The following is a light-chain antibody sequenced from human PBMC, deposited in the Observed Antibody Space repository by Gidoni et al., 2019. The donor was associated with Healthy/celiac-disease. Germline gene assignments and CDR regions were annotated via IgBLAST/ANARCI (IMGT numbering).Light chain of an antibody. Sequence: DIQMTQSTYTLSASVGDRVTITCRDRQSISSWLAWYQQKPGKAPKLLIYDASSLESGVPSRFSGSGSGTAFTLTISRLQPDAFATYYCQQYNRFLTFGGGTQVEIK. CDR2: DAS. V-gene: IGKV1-5*01. CDR3: QQYNRFLT. CDR1: QSISSW. J-gene: IGKJ4*01.